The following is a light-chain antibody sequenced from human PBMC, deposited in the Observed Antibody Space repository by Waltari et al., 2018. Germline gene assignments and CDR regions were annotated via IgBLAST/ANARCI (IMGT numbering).Light chain of an antibody. J-gene: IGKJ4*01. CDR3: QQYNNNPT. CDR2: DAS. V-gene: IGKV1-5*01. Sequence: DIQLTQSPSALSASVGARVTITCRASQSISSWLAWYQEKPGKAPKLLIYDASTLESGVPSRFSGSGSGTEFTLTVSSLQPDDFATYYCQQYNNNPTFGGGTKVE. CDR1: QSISSW.